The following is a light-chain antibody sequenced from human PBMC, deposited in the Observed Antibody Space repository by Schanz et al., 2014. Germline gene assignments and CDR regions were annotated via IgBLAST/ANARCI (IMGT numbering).Light chain of an antibody. CDR3: CSYAVVTSVI. CDR2: QVT. V-gene: IGLV2-8*01. Sequence: QSALTQPPSASGAPGQSVTISCTGTSSDVGGHDYVSWYQHHPGKAPKVMIYQVTKRPSGVPDRFSGSKSGNTAFLTVSGLQAEDEADYYCCSYAVVTSVIFGGGTKLTVL. J-gene: IGLJ2*01. CDR1: SSDVGGHDY.